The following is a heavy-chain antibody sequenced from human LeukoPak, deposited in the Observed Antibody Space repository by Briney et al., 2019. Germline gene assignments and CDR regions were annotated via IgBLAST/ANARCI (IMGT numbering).Heavy chain of an antibody. V-gene: IGHV3-53*01. CDR2: VYSGGST. CDR1: GFTVSSNY. D-gene: IGHD5-24*01. J-gene: IGHJ5*02. Sequence: GGSLRLSCAASGFTVSSNYMSWVRQAPGKGLEWVSVVYSGGSTYYADSVKGRFTISRDNSKNTLYLQMNSLRAEDTAVYYCVKQFVDIWGQGTLVTVSP. CDR3: VKQFVDI.